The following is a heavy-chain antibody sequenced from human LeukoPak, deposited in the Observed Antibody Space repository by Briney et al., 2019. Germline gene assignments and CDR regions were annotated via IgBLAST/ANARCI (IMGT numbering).Heavy chain of an antibody. D-gene: IGHD1-26*01. CDR1: GFTFSRYA. CDR2: INDNGGRT. J-gene: IGHJ4*02. V-gene: IGHV3-64D*09. CDR3: VKDIGGSYAFDY. Sequence: GGSLRLSCSASGFTFSRYAMHWVRQAPGKGLEYVSGINDNGGRTHYGDSVKGRFSISRDNSKNTLHLQMSTLRAEDTALYYCVKDIGGSYAFDYWGQGILVTVAS.